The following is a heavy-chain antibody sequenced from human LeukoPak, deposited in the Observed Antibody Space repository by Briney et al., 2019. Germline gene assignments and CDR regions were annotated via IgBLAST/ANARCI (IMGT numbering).Heavy chain of an antibody. CDR2: IIPIFGIA. J-gene: IGHJ4*02. CDR1: GGTFSSYA. V-gene: IGHV1-69*04. D-gene: IGHD3-10*01. Sequence: TSVKVSCKASGGTFSSYAISWVRQAPGQGLEWMGRIIPIFGIANYAQKLQGRVTMTTDTSTSTAYMELRSLRSDDTAVYYCARELTPYGSGSYAAYWGQGTLVTVSS. CDR3: ARELTPYGSGSYAAY.